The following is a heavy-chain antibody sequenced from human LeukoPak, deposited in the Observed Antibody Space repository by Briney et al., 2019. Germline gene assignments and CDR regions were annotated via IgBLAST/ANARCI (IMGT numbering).Heavy chain of an antibody. CDR2: ISAYNGNT. V-gene: IGHV1-18*01. J-gene: IGHJ5*02. CDR1: GYTFTSYG. CDR3: ARDGVTGYDFWSGYTRSFDP. Sequence: ASVKVSCKASGYTFTSYGISWVRQAPGQGLEWMGWISAYNGNTNYAQKLQGRVTMTTDTSTSTAYMELRSLRSDDTAVYYYARDGVTGYDFWSGYTRSFDPWGQGTLVTVSS. D-gene: IGHD3-3*01.